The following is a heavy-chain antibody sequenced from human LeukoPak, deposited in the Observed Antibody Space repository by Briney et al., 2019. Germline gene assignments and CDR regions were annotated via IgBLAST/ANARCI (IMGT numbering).Heavy chain of an antibody. Sequence: SETLSLTCTVSGGSISSYYWSWIRQPPGKGLEWIGYIYNSGSTNYNPSLKSRVTIPVDTSKNQFSLKLSSVTAADTAVYYCARDREEGAFDIWGQGTMVTVSS. CDR1: GGSISSYY. V-gene: IGHV4-59*01. D-gene: IGHD1-26*01. J-gene: IGHJ3*02. CDR2: IYNSGST. CDR3: ARDREEGAFDI.